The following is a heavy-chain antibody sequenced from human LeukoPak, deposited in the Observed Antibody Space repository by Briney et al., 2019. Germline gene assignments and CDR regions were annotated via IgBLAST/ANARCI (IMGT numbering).Heavy chain of an antibody. J-gene: IGHJ4*02. CDR3: AKDGGWEPYFDY. CDR2: ISGSGGGT. V-gene: IGHV3-23*01. D-gene: IGHD1-26*01. Sequence: GGSLRLSCAASGFTFSSYAMSWVRQAPGKGLEWVSAISGSGGGTYYADSVKGRFTISRDNSKNTLYLQMNSLRAEDTAVYYCAKDGGWEPYFDYWGQGTLVTVSS. CDR1: GFTFSSYA.